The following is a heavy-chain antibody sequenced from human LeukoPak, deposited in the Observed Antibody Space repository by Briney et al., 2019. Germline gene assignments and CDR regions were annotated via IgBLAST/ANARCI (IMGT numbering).Heavy chain of an antibody. CDR1: GFTFSSYS. CDR3: ARDKRAAAGTSYYYGMDV. D-gene: IGHD6-13*01. J-gene: IGHJ6*02. Sequence: PGGSLRLSCAASGFTFSSYSMNWVRQAPGKGLEWVSSISSSSSYIYYADSVKGRFTISRDNAKNSLYLQMNSLRAEDTAVYYCARDKRAAAGTSYYYGMDVWGQGTTVTVSS. CDR2: ISSSSSYI. V-gene: IGHV3-21*01.